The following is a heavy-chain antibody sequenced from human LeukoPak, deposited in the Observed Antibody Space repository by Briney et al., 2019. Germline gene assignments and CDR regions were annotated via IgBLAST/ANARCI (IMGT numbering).Heavy chain of an antibody. J-gene: IGHJ4*02. CDR2: INHSGST. Sequence: SETLSLTCAVYGGSFSGYYWSWIRQPPGKGLEWIGEINHSGSTNYNPSLKSRVTISVDTSKNQFSLKLSSVTAADTAAYYCASWKRITIFGVARSGVLDYWGQGTLVTVSS. V-gene: IGHV4-34*01. D-gene: IGHD3-3*01. CDR3: ASWKRITIFGVARSGVLDY. CDR1: GGSFSGYY.